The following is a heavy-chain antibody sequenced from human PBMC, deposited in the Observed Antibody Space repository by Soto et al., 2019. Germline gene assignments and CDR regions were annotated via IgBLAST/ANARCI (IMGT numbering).Heavy chain of an antibody. D-gene: IGHD1-26*01. CDR2: ISYDGSNK. Sequence: GALRVSCAASGFTLSSYVMYWVRQAPGKGLEWVAVISYDGSNKYSADSVKGRFTISRDNSKNTLYFQMNRLRAEDTAVYYCERDIGGSYYYYGMDFWGQGTTVIGSS. CDR1: GFTLSSYV. V-gene: IGHV3-30*14. CDR3: ERDIGGSYYYYGMDF. J-gene: IGHJ6*02.